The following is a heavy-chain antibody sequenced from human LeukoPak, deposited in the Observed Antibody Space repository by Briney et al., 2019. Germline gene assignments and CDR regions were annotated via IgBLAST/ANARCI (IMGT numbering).Heavy chain of an antibody. CDR1: GSSFTSYW. J-gene: IGHJ4*02. CDR3: ARGPHSGYRVDY. Sequence: GASLQISCKGSGSSFTSYWIGWVRQLPGKGLEWMGTIYPGDFDTRHSPSFQGQVTISADKSISTAYLQWSSLKASDTAMYYCARGPHSGYRVDYWGQGTLVTVSS. CDR2: IYPGDFDT. V-gene: IGHV5-51*01. D-gene: IGHD3-22*01.